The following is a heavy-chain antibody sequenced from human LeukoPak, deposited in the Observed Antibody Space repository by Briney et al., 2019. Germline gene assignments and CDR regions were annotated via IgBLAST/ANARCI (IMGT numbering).Heavy chain of an antibody. CDR1: GGSISSYY. CDR2: AYYSGST. J-gene: IGHJ5*02. V-gene: IGHV4-59*08. CDR3: ARNSAVATSRSWFDP. Sequence: SETLSLTCTVSGGSISSYYWSWIRQPPGKGLEWIGYAYYSGSTTYNPSLERRVTISVDTSKNQFSLKLTAVTAADTAVYYCARNSAVATSRSWFDPWGQGTLVTVSS. D-gene: IGHD6-19*01.